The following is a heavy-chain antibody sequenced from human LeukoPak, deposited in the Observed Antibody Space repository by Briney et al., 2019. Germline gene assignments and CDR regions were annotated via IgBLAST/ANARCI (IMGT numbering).Heavy chain of an antibody. CDR1: GFIFDVYA. J-gene: IGHJ6*02. CDR2: NSGAGGST. V-gene: IGHV3-43*02. CDR3: AKDLHYGSRSYYHRFYGMDV. Sequence: PGRSLSLFCAASGFIFDVYAMHWARQASGKGLVWVSLNSGAGGSTYYADFVRGRFTIPRDNSNNSLNLQMNSLRTEDTGLYYCAKDLHYGSRSYYHRFYGMDVWGQGTTVTVSS. D-gene: IGHD3-10*01.